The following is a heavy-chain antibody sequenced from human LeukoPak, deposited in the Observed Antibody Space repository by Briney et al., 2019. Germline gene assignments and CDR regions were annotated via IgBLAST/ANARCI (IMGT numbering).Heavy chain of an antibody. CDR1: GSSFTSYW. D-gene: IGHD2-21*01. V-gene: IGHV5-51*01. CDR2: IYRGESDS. J-gene: IGHJ6*04. CDR3: ARLDSGGMDV. Sequence: GGSLKISCKGSGSSFTSYWIGWGRRKAGKGVEWMGIIYRGESDSRYSAYFEGQVTISADNSISTAYLQLSSLKASDTAMYYCARLDSGGMDVWGKGTTVTVSS.